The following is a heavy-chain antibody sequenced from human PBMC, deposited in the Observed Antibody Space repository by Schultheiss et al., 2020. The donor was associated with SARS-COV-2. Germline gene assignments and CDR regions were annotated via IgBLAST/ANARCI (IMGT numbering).Heavy chain of an antibody. CDR2: ISDNGDTT. V-gene: IGHV3-23*01. CDR3: AQGKVRSSAWQMGWFGP. D-gene: IGHD6-19*01. CDR1: GFTVSSNY. J-gene: IGHJ5*02. Sequence: GESLKISCAASGFTVSSNYMSWVRQAPGKGLEWISAISDNGDTTYYADSVEGRFTISRDNSKSTLYLQMSSLRADDTAIYYCAQGKVRSSAWQMGWFGPWGQGTQVTVSS.